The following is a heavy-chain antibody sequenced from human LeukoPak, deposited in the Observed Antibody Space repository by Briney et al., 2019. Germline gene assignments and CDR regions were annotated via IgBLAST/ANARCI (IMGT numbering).Heavy chain of an antibody. CDR1: GYTFTSYY. V-gene: IGHV1-46*01. CDR3: ARVPTRRLSVIFDY. CDR2: INPSGGST. J-gene: IGHJ4*02. D-gene: IGHD2/OR15-2a*01. Sequence: ASVKVSCKASGYTFTSYYMHWVRQAPGQGLEWMGIINPSGGSTSYAQKFQGRVTMTRDTSISTAYMELSRLRSDDTAVYYCARVPTRRLSVIFDYWGQGTLVTVSS.